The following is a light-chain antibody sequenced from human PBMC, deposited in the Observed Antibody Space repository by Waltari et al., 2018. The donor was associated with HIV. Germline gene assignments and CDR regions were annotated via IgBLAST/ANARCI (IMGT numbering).Light chain of an antibody. CDR3: SSYATGNTYV. J-gene: IGLJ1*01. CDR2: ELT. CDR1: NSDIGKYNL. Sequence: QSALTQPASVSGSPGQSIPISCTGTNSDIGKYNLVSWYQQPPGKVPNVLIFELTTRPSGISHRFSGSESDNTASLTISGLQAEDEADYYCSSYATGNTYVFGTGTSVTVL. V-gene: IGLV2-23*02.